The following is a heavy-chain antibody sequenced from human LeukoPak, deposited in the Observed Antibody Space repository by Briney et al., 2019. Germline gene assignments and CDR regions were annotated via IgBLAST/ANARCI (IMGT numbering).Heavy chain of an antibody. CDR1: GFTFSSYA. D-gene: IGHD3-22*01. CDR2: ISYDGSNK. J-gene: IGHJ4*02. V-gene: IGHV3-30-3*01. CDR3: ARDTATYYYDSSAYYLDY. Sequence: GGSLRLSCAASGFTFSSYAMHWVRQAPGKGLEWVAVISYDGSNKYYADSVKGRFTISRDNSKNTLYLQMNSLRAEDAAVYYCARDTATYYYDSSAYYLDYWGQGTLATVSS.